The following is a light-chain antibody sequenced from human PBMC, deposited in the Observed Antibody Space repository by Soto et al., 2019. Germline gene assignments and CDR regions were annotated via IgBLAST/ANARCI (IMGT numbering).Light chain of an antibody. Sequence: EIVMTQSPATLSESPGERATLSCRASQSVSSNLAWYQQKPGQAPRLLIYATSTRATGIPARFSGSGSGTEFTLTISSLQSEDFAVYYCQQYNYWPPWTFGQGTKVEIK. V-gene: IGKV3-15*01. CDR2: ATS. CDR1: QSVSSN. CDR3: QQYNYWPPWT. J-gene: IGKJ1*01.